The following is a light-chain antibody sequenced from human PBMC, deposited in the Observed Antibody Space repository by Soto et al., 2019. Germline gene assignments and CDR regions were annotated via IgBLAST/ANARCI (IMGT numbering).Light chain of an antibody. CDR2: GAS. CDR3: QHYHNWPPWT. Sequence: EIVMTQSPATLSVSPGERVTLSCRASQSVSSNLAWYQQKPGQAPRLLIYGASTRATGIPARFSGSGSGTEFTLTISSLQSEDFAVYYCQHYHNWPPWTFGRGTKVE. V-gene: IGKV3-15*01. CDR1: QSVSSN. J-gene: IGKJ1*01.